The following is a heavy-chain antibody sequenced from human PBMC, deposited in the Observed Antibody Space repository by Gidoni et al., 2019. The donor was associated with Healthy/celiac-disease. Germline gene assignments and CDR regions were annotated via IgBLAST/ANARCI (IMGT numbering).Heavy chain of an antibody. J-gene: IGHJ4*02. V-gene: IGHV3-33*01. D-gene: IGHD3-10*01. CDR2: IWYDGSNK. CDR3: ARDFRRLVRGVTGYLDY. CDR1: GFPFSSYG. Sequence: QVQLVESGGGVVQPGRSLRLSCAASGFPFSSYGMHWVRQAPGKGLEWVAVIWYDGSNKYYADSVKGRFTISRDNSKNTLYLQMNSLRAEDTAVYYCARDFRRLVRGVTGYLDYWGQGTLVTVSS.